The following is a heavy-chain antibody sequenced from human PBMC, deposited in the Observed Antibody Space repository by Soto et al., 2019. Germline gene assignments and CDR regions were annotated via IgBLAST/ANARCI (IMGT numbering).Heavy chain of an antibody. Sequence: QVQLQESGPGLVKPSETLSLTCTVSGGSINPYYWSWIRQPPGKGLEWIGSIYYRGSANNNPSLKSRLTISVHTSKNQFSLKLNSVTAADTAIYYCVRANYFDFWGQGTLVTVSS. CDR1: GGSINPYY. J-gene: IGHJ4*02. CDR2: IYYRGSA. CDR3: VRANYFDF. V-gene: IGHV4-59*01.